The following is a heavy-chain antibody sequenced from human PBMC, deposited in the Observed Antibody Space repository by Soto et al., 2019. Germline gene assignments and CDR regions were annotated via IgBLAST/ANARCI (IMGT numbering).Heavy chain of an antibody. CDR3: ARGYYYASGSAFPY. V-gene: IGHV4-34*01. Sequence: QLQQWGAGLLKPSETLSLTCAVYNGSFSKYYWNWLRQSPGKGLEWIGEINQSGATNYNPSLKSRVTISVDTSKNQFSLKLTSLTAADTAVYYCARGYYYASGSAFPYWGQGTLVTVSS. J-gene: IGHJ4*02. CDR2: INQSGAT. D-gene: IGHD3-10*01. CDR1: NGSFSKYY.